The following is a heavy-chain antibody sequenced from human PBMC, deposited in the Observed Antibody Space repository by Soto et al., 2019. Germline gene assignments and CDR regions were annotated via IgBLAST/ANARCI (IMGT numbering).Heavy chain of an antibody. CDR2: INPNSGGT. CDR1: GYTFPDYY. J-gene: IGHJ5*02. D-gene: IGHD2-21*02. V-gene: IGHV1-2*02. Sequence: CASVKVSSKASGYTFPDYYMHWVRQAPGQGLEWMGWINPNSGGTNYAQKFQGRVTMTRGTSISTAYMEVSRLRSDETAVYYCARGRIVVVTAGKFSTRRNWFDPWGQGTLVTVSS. CDR3: ARGRIVVVTAGKFSTRRNWFDP.